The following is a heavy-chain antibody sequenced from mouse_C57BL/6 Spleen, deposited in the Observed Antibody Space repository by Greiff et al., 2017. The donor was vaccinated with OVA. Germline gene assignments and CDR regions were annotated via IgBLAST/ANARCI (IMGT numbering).Heavy chain of an antibody. CDR2: IDPSDSET. J-gene: IGHJ2*01. Sequence: QVQLQQPGAELVRPGSSVKLSCKASGYTFPSYWMHWVKQRPIQGLEWIGNIDPSDSETHYNQKFKDKATLTVDKSSSPAYMQLSSLTSEDSAVYDCALKSAGSYFGYWGQGATLTVSS. CDR3: ALKSAGSYFGY. D-gene: IGHD1-3*01. CDR1: GYTFPSYW. V-gene: IGHV1-52*01.